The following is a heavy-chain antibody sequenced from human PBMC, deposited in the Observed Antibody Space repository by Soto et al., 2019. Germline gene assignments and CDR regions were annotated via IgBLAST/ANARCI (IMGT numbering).Heavy chain of an antibody. D-gene: IGHD1-26*01. CDR1: GFTSSNYW. Sequence: GSLRLSCASSGFTSSNYWMHWVRHVPGEGLVWVSSINNDGSRTWYADSVRGRIAMSRDNARNLVYLQMNSLRAEDTAVYYCGTTFEYWGQGALVTVSS. J-gene: IGHJ4*02. V-gene: IGHV3-74*01. CDR2: INNDGSRT. CDR3: GTTFEY.